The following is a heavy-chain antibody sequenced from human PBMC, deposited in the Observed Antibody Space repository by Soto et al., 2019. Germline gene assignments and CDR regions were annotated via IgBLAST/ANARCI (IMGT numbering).Heavy chain of an antibody. Sequence: SVKVSCKASGGTFSSYTISWVRQAPGQGLEWMGRIIPILGIANYAQKFQGRVTITADKSTSTAYMELSSLRSEDTAVYYCARGRRPYCSSTSCYGEDDYWGQGALVTVSS. J-gene: IGHJ4*02. V-gene: IGHV1-69*02. CDR1: GGTFSSYT. CDR3: ARGRRPYCSSTSCYGEDDY. CDR2: IIPILGIA. D-gene: IGHD2-2*01.